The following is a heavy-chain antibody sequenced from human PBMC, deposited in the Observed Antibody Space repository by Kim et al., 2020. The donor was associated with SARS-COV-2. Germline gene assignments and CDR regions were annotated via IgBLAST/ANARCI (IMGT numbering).Heavy chain of an antibody. V-gene: IGHV3-9*03. Sequence: GGSLRLSCIASGFTFNDHAMHWVRQAPGKGLEWVSGIMWNSDGIGYADSVKGRFTTSIDNAKNSLYLQMNSLRPEDMALYYCTKDVLAGGADVWGQGTAVIVSS. CDR3: TKDVLAGGADV. D-gene: IGHD3-3*02. J-gene: IGHJ6*02. CDR1: GFTFNDHA. CDR2: IMWNSDGI.